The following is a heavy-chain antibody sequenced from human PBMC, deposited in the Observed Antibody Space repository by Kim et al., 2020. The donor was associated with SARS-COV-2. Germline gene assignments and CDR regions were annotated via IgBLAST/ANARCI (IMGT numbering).Heavy chain of an antibody. D-gene: IGHD6-13*01. CDR1: GFTFTNYA. V-gene: IGHV3-23*01. Sequence: GGSLRLSCAASGFTFTNYAMSWVRQAPGKGLEWVSSISASTISTYYADSVKGRFTISRDNSKNTMFLQMSSLRAEDTAIYYCAKVSYVSSSWYLYHFDSWGQGTLVTVSS. J-gene: IGHJ4*02. CDR3: AKVSYVSSSWYLYHFDS. CDR2: ISASTIST.